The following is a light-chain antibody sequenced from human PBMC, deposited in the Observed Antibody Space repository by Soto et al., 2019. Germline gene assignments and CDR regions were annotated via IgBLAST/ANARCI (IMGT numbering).Light chain of an antibody. J-gene: IGKJ1*01. CDR1: QSISSW. CDR3: QQYNSSPT. CDR2: KAS. Sequence: IRMTQSPSSLSTSTVDRVTITSRASQSISSWLAWYQQKPGRAPKLLIYKASSLESGVPSTFSGSGSGTEFTLTIISLQPDDFATYYCQQYNSSPTFGQGTKVDI. V-gene: IGKV1-5*03.